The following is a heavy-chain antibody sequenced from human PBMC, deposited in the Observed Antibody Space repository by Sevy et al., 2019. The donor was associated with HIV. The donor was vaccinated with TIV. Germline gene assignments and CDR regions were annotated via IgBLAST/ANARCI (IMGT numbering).Heavy chain of an antibody. CDR1: GFTFSGSA. Sequence: GGSLRLSCAASGFTFSGSAMNWVRQASGKGLEWVGRIRSKANSYATAYAASVKGRFTISRDDSKNTAYLQMNSLKTEDTAVYYCTRQDIVVVPAAHYYYGMDVWGQGTTVTVSS. J-gene: IGHJ6*02. CDR3: TRQDIVVVPAAHYYYGMDV. V-gene: IGHV3-73*01. CDR2: IRSKANSYAT. D-gene: IGHD2-2*01.